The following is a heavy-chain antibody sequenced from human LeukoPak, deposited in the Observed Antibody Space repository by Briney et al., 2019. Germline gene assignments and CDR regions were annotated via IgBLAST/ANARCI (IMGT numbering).Heavy chain of an antibody. Sequence: GGSLRLSCAASGFTVSSNYMSWVRQAPGKGLEWVSAIYSGGSTYYADSVKGRFTISRDNSKNTLYLQMNSLRAEDTAVYYCARADSSWYPYFDYWGQGTLVTVSS. CDR2: IYSGGST. CDR1: GFTVSSNY. D-gene: IGHD6-13*01. CDR3: ARADSSWYPYFDY. V-gene: IGHV3-53*01. J-gene: IGHJ4*02.